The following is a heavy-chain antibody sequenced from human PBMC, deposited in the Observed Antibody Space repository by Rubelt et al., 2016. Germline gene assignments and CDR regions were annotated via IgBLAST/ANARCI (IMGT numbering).Heavy chain of an antibody. CDR3: ARHPGDIVVVPAAHFDY. CDR1: GVTFSDIL. CDR2: IKQDGSEK. Sequence: EVQLMESGGGLVQPGGSLTLSCAVSGVTFSDILMTWVRQAPGKGLEWVANIKQDGSEKYYVDSVKGRFTISRDNAKNSLYLQMNSLRAEDTAVYYCARHPGDIVVVPAAHFDYWGQGTLGTVSS. J-gene: IGHJ4*02. D-gene: IGHD2-2*01. V-gene: IGHV3-7*01.